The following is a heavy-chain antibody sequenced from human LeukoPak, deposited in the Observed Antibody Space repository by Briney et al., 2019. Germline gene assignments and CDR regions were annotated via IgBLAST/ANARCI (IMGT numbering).Heavy chain of an antibody. CDR3: AREDCSGGSCSSDP. Sequence: SETLSLTCAVSGGSVSSGSYYWSWIRQPPGKGLEWIGHIYYSGSTNYNPSLKSRVTISVDTSKNQFSLKLSSVTAADTAVYYCAREDCSGGSCSSDPWGQGTLVTVSS. V-gene: IGHV4-61*01. CDR1: GGSVSSGSYY. D-gene: IGHD2-15*01. CDR2: IYYSGST. J-gene: IGHJ5*02.